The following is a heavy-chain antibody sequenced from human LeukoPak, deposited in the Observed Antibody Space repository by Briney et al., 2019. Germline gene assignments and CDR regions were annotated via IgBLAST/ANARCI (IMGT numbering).Heavy chain of an antibody. Sequence: GESLKISCKGSGYSFTSYWIGWVRQMPGKGLEWMGIIYPGDSDTRYSPSFQGQVTISADKSISTAYLQWSSLKASDTAMYYCARLPGPYNWNLGPSNWFDPWGQGTLVTVPS. D-gene: IGHD1-20*01. CDR1: GYSFTSYW. CDR2: IYPGDSDT. J-gene: IGHJ5*02. CDR3: ARLPGPYNWNLGPSNWFDP. V-gene: IGHV5-51*01.